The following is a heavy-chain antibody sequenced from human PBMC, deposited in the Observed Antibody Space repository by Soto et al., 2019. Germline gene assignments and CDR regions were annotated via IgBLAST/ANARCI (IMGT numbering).Heavy chain of an antibody. V-gene: IGHV2-5*02. CDR3: AHRRPYSNSPEYFFDY. J-gene: IGHJ4*02. CDR2: IYWDDDK. CDR1: GFSLSTSGVD. D-gene: IGHD6-6*01. Sequence: QITLKESGPTLVKPTQTLTLTCTFSGFSLSTSGVDVGWIRQPPGKALEWLALIYWDDDKRYSPSLKSRLTITKDTSKHQVVPTMTNMDPLDTATYYCAHRRPYSNSPEYFFDYWGQGTLVTVSS.